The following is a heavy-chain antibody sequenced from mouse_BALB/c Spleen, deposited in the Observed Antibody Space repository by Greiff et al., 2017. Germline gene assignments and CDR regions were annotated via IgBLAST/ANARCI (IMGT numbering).Heavy chain of an antibody. CDR3: ARYHYYGSPWFAY. D-gene: IGHD1-1*01. J-gene: IGHJ3*01. V-gene: IGHV5-6-5*01. CDR2: ISSGGST. Sequence: EVKLMESGGGLVKPGGSLKLSCAASGFTFSSYAMSWVRQTPEKRLEWVASISSGGSTYYPDSVKGRFTISRDNARNILYLQMSSLRSEETDMYYSARYHYYGSPWFAYWGQGTLVTVSA. CDR1: GFTFSSYA.